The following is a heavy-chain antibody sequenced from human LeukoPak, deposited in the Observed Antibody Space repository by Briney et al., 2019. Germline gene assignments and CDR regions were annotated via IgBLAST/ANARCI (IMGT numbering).Heavy chain of an antibody. Sequence: SVKVSCRASGGTFSSYAISWVRQAPGQGLEWMGRIIPILGIGNYAQKFQGRVTITADKSTSTAYMELSSLRSEDTAVYYCARGTFGGVIVPPDHWGQGTLVTVSS. J-gene: IGHJ4*02. D-gene: IGHD3-16*02. CDR1: GGTFSSYA. CDR3: ARGTFGGVIVPPDH. CDR2: IIPILGIG. V-gene: IGHV1-69*04.